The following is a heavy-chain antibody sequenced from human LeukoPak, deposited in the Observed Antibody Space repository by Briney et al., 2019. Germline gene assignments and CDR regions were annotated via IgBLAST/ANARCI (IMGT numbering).Heavy chain of an antibody. V-gene: IGHV1-18*01. J-gene: IGHJ4*02. CDR2: ISAYNGNT. CDR1: VYTFTSYG. D-gene: IGHD5-12*01. Sequence: ASVKVSCKASVYTFTSYGISWVRQAPGQGLEWMGWISAYNGNTNYAQKLQGRDTMTTDTSTSTAYMELRSLRSADTAVNYCARFDYFSYPNAYYFDYWGQGTLVTVSS. CDR3: ARFDYFSYPNAYYFDY.